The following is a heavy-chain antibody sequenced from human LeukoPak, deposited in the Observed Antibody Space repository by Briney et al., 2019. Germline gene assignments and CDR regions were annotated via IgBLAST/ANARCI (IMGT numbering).Heavy chain of an antibody. Sequence: GASVKVSCKASGGTFSSYAISWVRQAPGQGLEWMGRIIPILGIANYAQKFQGRVTITADKSTSTAYMELRSLRSDDTAVYYCARVYDSSGFQFDPWGQGTLVTVSS. CDR2: IIPILGIA. CDR3: ARVYDSSGFQFDP. V-gene: IGHV1-69*04. CDR1: GGTFSSYA. D-gene: IGHD3-22*01. J-gene: IGHJ5*02.